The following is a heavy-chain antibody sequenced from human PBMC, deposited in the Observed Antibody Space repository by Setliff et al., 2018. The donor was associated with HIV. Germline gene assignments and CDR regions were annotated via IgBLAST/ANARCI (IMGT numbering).Heavy chain of an antibody. D-gene: IGHD3-22*01. J-gene: IGHJ5*01. CDR1: GFTFSRYS. Sequence: GGSLRLSCAASGFTFSRYSMNWVRQAPGKGLEWVSYISSVSGSTIYYADSVKGRFSISRDNARNSLFLQMNNLRVEDTAVYYCAREGSSGYTGWFDSWGQGTLVTVSS. V-gene: IGHV3-48*04. CDR3: AREGSSGYTGWFDS. CDR2: ISSVSGSTI.